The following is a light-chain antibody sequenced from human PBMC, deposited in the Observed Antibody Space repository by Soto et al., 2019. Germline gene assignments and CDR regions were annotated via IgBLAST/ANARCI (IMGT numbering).Light chain of an antibody. Sequence: DIQMTQSPLSLSASVGDRDSITCRASQSVNKNLHWFQQKPGKAPKLLIYATSNLHSGIPSRFSGSGSGTDFTLTISSLQPEDFPSYYCQQTYNAPHTFGQGTRVEIK. CDR3: QQTYNAPHT. CDR2: ATS. CDR1: QSVNKN. V-gene: IGKV1-39*01. J-gene: IGKJ2*01.